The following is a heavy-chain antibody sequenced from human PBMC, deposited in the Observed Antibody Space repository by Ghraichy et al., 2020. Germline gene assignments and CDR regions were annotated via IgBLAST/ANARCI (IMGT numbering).Heavy chain of an antibody. CDR3: ARDKNGGLFDP. J-gene: IGHJ5*02. V-gene: IGHV4-61*02. CDR2: IYTTGST. CDR1: GGSINSGSYY. D-gene: IGHD6-25*01. Sequence: SETLSLTCTVSGGSINSGSYYWNWIRQPAGKGLEWIGRIYTTGSTNYNPSLKNRVTMSVDTSKNQLSLKLSSVTAADTAVYYCARDKNGGLFDPWGQGTLVTVSS.